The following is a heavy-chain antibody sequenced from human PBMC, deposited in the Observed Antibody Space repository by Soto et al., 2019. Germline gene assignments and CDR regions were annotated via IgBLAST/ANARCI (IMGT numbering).Heavy chain of an antibody. CDR2: IRNKINNYTT. J-gene: IGHJ3*02. CDR3: AREGIADSGAFDI. CDR1: GTTISDHY. Sequence: EVQLVESGGGLVQPGGSLRLSCAASGTTISDHYMDWVRQAPGKGLEWVGRIRNKINNYTTKYAASVKGRFTISRDDSKNSLHLQMNSLNTEDTAVYYCAREGIADSGAFDIWGLGAMVTVSS. V-gene: IGHV3-72*01. D-gene: IGHD2-21*02.